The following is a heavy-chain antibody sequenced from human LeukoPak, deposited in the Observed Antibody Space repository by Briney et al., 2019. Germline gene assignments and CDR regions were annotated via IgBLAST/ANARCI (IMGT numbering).Heavy chain of an antibody. D-gene: IGHD3-9*01. CDR3: AKDASGYPRSPFDY. V-gene: IGHV3-9*03. CDR2: ISWNSGSI. J-gene: IGHJ4*02. CDR1: GFTFDDYA. Sequence: GRSLRLSCAASGFTFDDYAMHWVRQAPGKGLEWVSGISWNSGSIGYAYSVKGRFTFSRDNAKNSLYLQMNSLRAEDMALYYCAKDASGYPRSPFDYWGQGTLVTVSS.